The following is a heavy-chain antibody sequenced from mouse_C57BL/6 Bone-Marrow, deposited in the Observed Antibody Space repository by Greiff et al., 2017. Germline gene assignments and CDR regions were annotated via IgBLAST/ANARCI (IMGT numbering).Heavy chain of an antibody. CDR1: GYTFTDYN. Sequence: EVHLVESGPELVKPGASVKIPCKASGYTFTDYNMDWVKQSHGKSLEWIGDINPNNGGTIYNQKFKGKATLTVDKSSSTAYMELRSLTSEDTAVYYCARVGMGMDYWGQGTSVTVSS. V-gene: IGHV1-18*01. D-gene: IGHD4-1*01. CDR2: INPNNGGT. CDR3: ARVGMGMDY. J-gene: IGHJ4*01.